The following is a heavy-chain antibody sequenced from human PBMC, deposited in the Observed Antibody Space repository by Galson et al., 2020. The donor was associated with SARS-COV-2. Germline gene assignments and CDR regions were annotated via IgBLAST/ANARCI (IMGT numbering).Heavy chain of an antibody. CDR2: IYYSGST. CDR3: ARDTVEDYYYGMDV. CDR1: GGSISSGGYY. Sequence: SETLSLTCTVSGGSISSGGYYWSWIRQHPGKGLEWIGYIYYSGSTYYNPSLKSRVTISVDTSKNQFSLKLSSVTAADTAVYYCARDTVEDYYYGMDVWGQGTTVTVSS. D-gene: IGHD4-4*01. V-gene: IGHV4-31*03. J-gene: IGHJ6*02.